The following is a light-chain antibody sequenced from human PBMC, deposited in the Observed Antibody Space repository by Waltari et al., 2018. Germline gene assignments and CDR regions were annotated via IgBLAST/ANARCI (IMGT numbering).Light chain of an antibody. CDR3: SSYTTSTTYVE. J-gene: IGLJ2*01. Sequence: QSALTQPASVSGSPGQSITISCTGTSSDVGGYNYVSWYQQHPGKAPKLMIYDVSNRPSGVSNRFSGSKSGNTAFLTISGLQAGGEADYYCSSYTTSTTYVEFGGGTKLTVL. CDR1: SSDVGGYNY. CDR2: DVS. V-gene: IGLV2-14*03.